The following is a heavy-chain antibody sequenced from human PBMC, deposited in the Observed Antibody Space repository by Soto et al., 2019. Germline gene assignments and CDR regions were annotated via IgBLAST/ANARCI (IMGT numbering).Heavy chain of an antibody. D-gene: IGHD6-13*01. CDR1: GFSVTSYA. CDR3: AKNNQQLAR. CDR2: LSGSGIGK. V-gene: IGHV3-23*01. Sequence: GGSLRLSCAASGFSVTSYAMSWLRQAPGKGLEWVSVLSGSGIGKEYADSVKGRFTISRDNSKNTLYLQMNSLRAEDTAVYYCAKNNQQLARWGQGTLVTVSS. J-gene: IGHJ4*02.